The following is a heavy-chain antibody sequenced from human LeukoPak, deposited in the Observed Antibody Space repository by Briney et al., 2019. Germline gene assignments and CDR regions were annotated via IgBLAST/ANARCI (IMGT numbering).Heavy chain of an antibody. CDR3: ASDSSSRNDYYYYGMDV. CDR1: GYTFTGYY. CDR2: INPNSGGT. D-gene: IGHD6-13*01. V-gene: IGHV1-2*02. J-gene: IGHJ6*02. Sequence: ASVEVSCKASGYTFTGYYMHWVRQAPGQGLEWMGWINPNSGGTNYAQKFQGRVTMTRDTSISTAYMELSRLRSDDTAVYYCASDSSSRNDYYYYGMDVWGQGTTVTVSS.